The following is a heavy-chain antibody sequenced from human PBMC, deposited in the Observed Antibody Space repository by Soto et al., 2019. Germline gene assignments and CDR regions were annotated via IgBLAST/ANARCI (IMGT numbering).Heavy chain of an antibody. V-gene: IGHV1-8*01. CDR1: GYTFTSYD. CDR3: ARRCSGGSCYGLGVAFDI. D-gene: IGHD2-15*01. Sequence: QVQLVQSGAEVKKPGASVKVSCKASGYTFTSYDINWVRQATGQGLEWMGWMNPNSGNTGYAQKFQGRVTMTRNTXIXTXTMELSSLRSEDTAVYYCARRCSGGSCYGLGVAFDIWGQGTMVTVSS. J-gene: IGHJ3*02. CDR2: MNPNSGNT.